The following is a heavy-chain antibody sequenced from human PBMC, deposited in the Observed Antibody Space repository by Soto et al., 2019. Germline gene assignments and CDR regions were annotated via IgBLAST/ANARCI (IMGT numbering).Heavy chain of an antibody. J-gene: IGHJ6*02. Sequence: VESLKISFKGSGYSFTSYWICCFLQMPVKVLEWMGIIYPGDSDTRYSPSFQGQVTISADKSISTAYLQWSSLKASDTAMYYCARRPGDSYGYYYYGMDVWGQGTTVTVSS. D-gene: IGHD5-18*01. V-gene: IGHV5-51*01. CDR2: IYPGDSDT. CDR1: GYSFTSYW. CDR3: ARRPGDSYGYYYYGMDV.